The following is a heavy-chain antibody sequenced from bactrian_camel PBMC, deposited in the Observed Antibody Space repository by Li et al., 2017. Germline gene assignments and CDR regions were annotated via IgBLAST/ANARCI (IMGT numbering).Heavy chain of an antibody. CDR3: EADGGGAIAEMVCWRYQ. V-gene: IGHV3S53*01. D-gene: IGHD7*01. CDR1: GLTSNKCG. CDR2: AQSDGSM. J-gene: IGHJ4*01. Sequence: LVESGGGLVQPGKSLRLSCTAPGLTSNKCGVDWYRQVPGGQSRQWIASAQSDGSMPVTASLKGRFTVSRDDEKNVVYLQMTDLKVEDTATYFCEADGGGAIAEMVCWRYQRGQGTQVTVS.